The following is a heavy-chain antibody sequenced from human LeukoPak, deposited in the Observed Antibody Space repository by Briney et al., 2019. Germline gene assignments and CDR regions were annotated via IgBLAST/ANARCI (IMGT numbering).Heavy chain of an antibody. D-gene: IGHD3-22*01. CDR1: GYTFTSYG. J-gene: IGHJ6*02. Sequence: ASVKVSCKASGYTFTSYGISWVRQAPGQGLEWMGWISAYNGNTNYAQKLQGRVTMTTDTSTSTVYMELSSLRSEDTAVYYCARGDSRLWDYYYGMDVWGQGTTVTVSS. CDR3: ARGDSRLWDYYYGMDV. CDR2: ISAYNGNT. V-gene: IGHV1-18*04.